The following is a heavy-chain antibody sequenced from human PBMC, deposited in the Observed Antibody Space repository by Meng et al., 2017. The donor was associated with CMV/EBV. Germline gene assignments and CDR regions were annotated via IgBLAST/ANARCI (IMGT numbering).Heavy chain of an antibody. CDR3: ARGGLYYYDSSGHFDY. CDR1: GGSISSYY. J-gene: IGHJ4*02. D-gene: IGHD3-22*01. V-gene: IGHV4-4*07. CDR2: IYTSGST. Sequence: QWQLPESAPGSVQPPETLSLTCTVSGGSISSYYWGWIRQPAGKGLEWIGRIYTSGSTNYNPSLKSRVTMSVDTSKNQFSLKPSSVTAADTAVYYCARGGLYYYDSSGHFDYWGQGTLVTVSS.